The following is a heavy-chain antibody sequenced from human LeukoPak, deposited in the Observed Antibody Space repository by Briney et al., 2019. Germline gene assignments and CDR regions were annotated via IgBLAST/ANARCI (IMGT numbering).Heavy chain of an antibody. Sequence: ASVKVSCKASGYTFTGYYMHWVRQAPGQGLEWMGWINPNSGGTNYAQKFQGRVTMTRDTSISTAYMELSRLRSDDTAVYYCARDLPHIVGAPGGIWGQGTMVTVSS. V-gene: IGHV1-2*02. J-gene: IGHJ3*02. CDR2: INPNSGGT. CDR3: ARDLPHIVGAPGGI. CDR1: GYTFTGYY. D-gene: IGHD1-26*01.